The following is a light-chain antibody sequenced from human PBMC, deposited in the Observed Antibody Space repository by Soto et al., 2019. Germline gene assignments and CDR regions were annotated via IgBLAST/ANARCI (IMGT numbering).Light chain of an antibody. CDR1: QSIGNY. CDR3: QQSYNTPVT. J-gene: IGKJ4*01. Sequence: DIPMTQSPSSLSASIGDRVTITCRASQSIGNYLNWYQQKPGKAPNLLIYGASSLQSGVPSRFSGSGYGTDFTLTISSLQPEDFAAYYCQQSYNTPVTFGGGTEVEIK. V-gene: IGKV1-39*01. CDR2: GAS.